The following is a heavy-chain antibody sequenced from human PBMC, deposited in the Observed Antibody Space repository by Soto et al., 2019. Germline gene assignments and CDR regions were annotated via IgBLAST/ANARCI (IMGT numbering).Heavy chain of an antibody. CDR1: GGTFSSYA. V-gene: IGHV1-69*13. CDR2: IIPIFGTA. Sequence: SVKVSCKASGGTFSSYAISWVRQAPGQGLKWMGGIIPIFGTANYAQKFQGRVTITADESTSTAYMELSSLRSEDTAVYYCAEGYYDSSGYYYVWPNYYYYGMDVWGQGTTVTVSS. CDR3: AEGYYDSSGYYYVWPNYYYYGMDV. D-gene: IGHD3-22*01. J-gene: IGHJ6*02.